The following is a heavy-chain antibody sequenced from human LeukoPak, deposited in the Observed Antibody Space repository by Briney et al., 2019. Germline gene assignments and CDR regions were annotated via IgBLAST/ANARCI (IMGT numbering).Heavy chain of an antibody. V-gene: IGHV3-23*01. CDR2: IPGSGGNT. CDR3: AKSYSGNYNDAFGI. Sequence: GGSLRLSCTASGFTLSNSGTSWVRQAPGKGLEWVSGIPGSGGNTYYADSVRGRFTISRDNSKNTLYLQMNSLRAEDTAVYYCAKSYSGNYNDAFGIWGQGTMVTVSS. J-gene: IGHJ3*02. D-gene: IGHD1-26*01. CDR1: GFTLSNSG.